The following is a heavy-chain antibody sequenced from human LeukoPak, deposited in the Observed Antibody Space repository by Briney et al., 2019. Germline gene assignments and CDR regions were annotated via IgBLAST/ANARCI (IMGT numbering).Heavy chain of an antibody. D-gene: IGHD3-22*01. CDR2: IWYDGSNK. V-gene: IGHV3-33*08. J-gene: IGHJ4*02. Sequence: GGSLRLSCAASGFTLSTYWMSWVRQAPGKGLEWVAVIWYDGSNKYYADSVKGRFTISRDNSKNTLYLQMNSLRAEDTAVYYCARDHRPGSSGYYHDCWGQGTLVTVSS. CDR1: GFTLSTYW. CDR3: ARDHRPGSSGYYHDC.